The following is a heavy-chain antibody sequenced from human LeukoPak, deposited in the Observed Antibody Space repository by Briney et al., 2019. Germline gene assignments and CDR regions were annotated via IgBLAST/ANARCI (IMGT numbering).Heavy chain of an antibody. V-gene: IGHV3-21*06. CDR2: ISSSSSYI. J-gene: IGHJ4*02. Sequence: PGGSLRLSCAASGFTFSSYSMNWVRQAPGKGLEWVSSISSSSSYIYYADSVKGRFTISRDNAKTSLYLQMNSLRAEDTAVYYCARDKKTDDYGDYWPWVVDYWGQGTLVTVSS. D-gene: IGHD4-17*01. CDR1: GFTFSSYS. CDR3: ARDKKTDDYGDYWPWVVDY.